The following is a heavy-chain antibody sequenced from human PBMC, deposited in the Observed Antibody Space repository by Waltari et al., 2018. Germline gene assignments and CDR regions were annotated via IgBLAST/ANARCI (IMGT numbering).Heavy chain of an antibody. CDR3: ARDGRVGATTFLDY. Sequence: QVQLVESGGGVVQPGRSLRLSCAASGFTFSSYAMHWVRQAPGKGLEWVAVISYDGSNKYYADSVKGRFTISRDNSKNTLYLQMNSLRAEDTAVYYCARDGRVGATTFLDYWGQGTLVTVSS. CDR1: GFTFSSYA. V-gene: IGHV3-30*01. J-gene: IGHJ4*02. CDR2: ISYDGSNK. D-gene: IGHD1-26*01.